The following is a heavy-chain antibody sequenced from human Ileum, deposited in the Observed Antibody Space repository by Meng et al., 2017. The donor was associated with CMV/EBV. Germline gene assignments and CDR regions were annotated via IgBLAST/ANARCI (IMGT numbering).Heavy chain of an antibody. J-gene: IGHJ4*02. Sequence: LSCAAFGFSFSYSLMSWVRQAPGKGPEWVSGISDSGGNTYYADSVRGRFTISRDNSRNILYLQMNSLRAEDTALYYCTKDGVGLQSEDWGQGTLVTVSS. CDR2: ISDSGGNT. CDR3: TKDGVGLQSED. CDR1: GFSFSYSL. V-gene: IGHV3-23*01. D-gene: IGHD3-3*01.